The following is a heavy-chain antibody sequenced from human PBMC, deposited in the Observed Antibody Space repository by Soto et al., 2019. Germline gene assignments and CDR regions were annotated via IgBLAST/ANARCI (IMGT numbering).Heavy chain of an antibody. V-gene: IGHV3-23*01. CDR2: VDGSGGDT. CDR1: GFTFSSYA. CDR3: AIEMVAAADVETSPFDF. J-gene: IGHJ4*02. D-gene: IGHD2-15*01. Sequence: EVQLLESGGGLVQPGGSLRLSCAASGFTFSSYAMAWVRQAPGTGLEWVSVVDGSGGDTSIGDSVKGRFSISRDNSKKMLYLQMKSLRAEDTARDFCAIEMVAAADVETSPFDFWGQGTLVTVSS.